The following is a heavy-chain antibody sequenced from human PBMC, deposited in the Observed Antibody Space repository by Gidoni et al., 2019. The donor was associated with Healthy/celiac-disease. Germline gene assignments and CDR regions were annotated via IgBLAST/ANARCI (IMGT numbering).Heavy chain of an antibody. V-gene: IGHV3-21*01. J-gene: IGHJ4*02. D-gene: IGHD3-22*01. CDR2: ISSSSSYI. CDR1: GFTFSSYS. CDR3: AREIQDYYDSSGYYEY. Sequence: RLSCAASGFTFSSYSMNWVRQAPGKGLEWVSSISSSSSYIYYADSVKGRFTISRDNAKNSLYLQMNSLRAEETAVYYCAREIQDYYDSSGYYEYWGQGTLVTVSS.